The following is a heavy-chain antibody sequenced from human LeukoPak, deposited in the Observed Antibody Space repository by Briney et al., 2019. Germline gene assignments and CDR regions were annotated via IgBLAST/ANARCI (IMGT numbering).Heavy chain of an antibody. CDR3: ARIRALNYFDS. CDR1: EFTFTDYS. Sequence: GGSLRLSCAASEFTFTDYSMNWVRQAPGKGLEWVSSISSSSTYIYYADSVKGRFTISRDNAKNSLYLQMNSLRAEDTAIYYCARIRALNYFDSWGQGTLVTVSS. CDR2: ISSSSTYI. V-gene: IGHV3-21*01. J-gene: IGHJ4*02.